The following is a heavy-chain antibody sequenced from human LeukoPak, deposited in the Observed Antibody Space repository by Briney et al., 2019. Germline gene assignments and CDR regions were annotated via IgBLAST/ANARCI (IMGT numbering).Heavy chain of an antibody. D-gene: IGHD2-15*01. Sequence: PGTSLRLSCAASGFTFSIYGMHWVRQAPGKGLEWVAVIWEDGTNIRYADSVKGRFAISRDNSKNTLYLQMNSLRAEDTAVYYYARGDRGGSCYGGDWGQGTLVTVSS. J-gene: IGHJ4*02. CDR3: ARGDRGGSCYGGD. CDR2: IWEDGTNI. V-gene: IGHV3-33*01. CDR1: GFTFSIYG.